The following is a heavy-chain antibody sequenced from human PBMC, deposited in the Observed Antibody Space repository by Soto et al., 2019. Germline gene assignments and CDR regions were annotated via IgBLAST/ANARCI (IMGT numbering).Heavy chain of an antibody. D-gene: IGHD6-19*01. CDR1: GCTFSSYA. CDR3: ARPSGGWENWFDP. Sequence: PGGSLRLSCAASGCTFSSYAIHWVRQAPGKGLEWVSYISSSSTTKYYTDSVKGRFTISRDNAKNSLYLQMNSLRDDDTAVYYCARPSGGWENWFDPWGQGTLVTVSS. J-gene: IGHJ5*02. CDR2: ISSSSTTK. V-gene: IGHV3-48*02.